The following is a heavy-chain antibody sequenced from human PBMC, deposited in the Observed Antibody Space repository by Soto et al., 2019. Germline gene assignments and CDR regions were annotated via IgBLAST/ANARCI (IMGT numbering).Heavy chain of an antibody. CDR3: VRELTTYGSPHFDS. J-gene: IGHJ4*02. CDR2: INSGGTYR. V-gene: IGHV3-21*06. Sequence: EVQLVESGGGLVKWGGSLTLSCAASGFMFSSYRMNWVGQAPGKGLGWVSSINSGGTYRYYADSVQGRFTISRNNARNSFDLQMNSLGFEYTAVYDCVRELTTYGSPHFDSWGQGTLVTV. D-gene: IGHD3-10*01. CDR1: GFMFSSYR.